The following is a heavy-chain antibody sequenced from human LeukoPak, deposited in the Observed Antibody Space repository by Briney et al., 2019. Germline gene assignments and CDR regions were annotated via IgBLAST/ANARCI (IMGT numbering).Heavy chain of an antibody. D-gene: IGHD5-18*01. CDR1: GFTFSSYS. CDR3: ARDRDTAMVRYDY. CDR2: ISSSSSYI. J-gene: IGHJ4*02. Sequence: GGSLRLSCAASGFTFSSYSMNWVRQAPGKGLEWVSSISSSSSYIYYADSVKGRFTISRDNAKNSLYLQMNSLRAEDTAVCYCARDRDTAMVRYDYWGQGTLVTVSS. V-gene: IGHV3-21*01.